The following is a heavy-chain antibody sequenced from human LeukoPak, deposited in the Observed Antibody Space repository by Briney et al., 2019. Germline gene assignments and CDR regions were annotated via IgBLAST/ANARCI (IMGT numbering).Heavy chain of an antibody. J-gene: IGHJ4*02. CDR3: ARGRRYSYGYGGYFDY. Sequence: SETLSLTCAVYGESLSGYYWSWIRQPPGKGLEWVGEINHSGSTNYNPSLKSRVTISVDTSKKQFSLKLSSVTAADTAVYYCARGRRYSYGYGGYFDYWGQGTLVTVFS. V-gene: IGHV4-34*01. CDR1: GESLSGYY. D-gene: IGHD5-18*01. CDR2: INHSGST.